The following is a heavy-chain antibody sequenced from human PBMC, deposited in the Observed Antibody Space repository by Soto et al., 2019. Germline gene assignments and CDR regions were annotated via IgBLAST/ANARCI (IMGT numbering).Heavy chain of an antibody. CDR2: IHNGRST. J-gene: IGHJ4*02. V-gene: IGHV4-59*01. CDR3: ARTLSGGFDY. CDR1: GDSLTRNY. Sequence: QVQLQESGPGLVKPSETLSLTCTVSGDSLTRNYWSWIRQPPGKGLEWLAYIHNGRSTNYNPSLISRVSTSLDTAKSQFSLTLNSVTAADTAVYYCARTLSGGFDYWGQGTLVTVSS.